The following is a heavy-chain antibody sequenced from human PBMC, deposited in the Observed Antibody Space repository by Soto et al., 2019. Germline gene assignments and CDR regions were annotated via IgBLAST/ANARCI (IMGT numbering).Heavy chain of an antibody. CDR2: IYPGDSDT. Sequence: GESLKISCKGSGYSFTSYWIGWVRQMPGKGLEWMGIIYPGDSDTRYSPSFQGQVTISADKSISTAYLQWSSLKASDTAIYYCARTAAAGTYYYGVHVWGQGTTVTVSS. D-gene: IGHD6-13*01. CDR1: GYSFTSYW. CDR3: ARTAAAGTYYYGVHV. J-gene: IGHJ6*02. V-gene: IGHV5-51*03.